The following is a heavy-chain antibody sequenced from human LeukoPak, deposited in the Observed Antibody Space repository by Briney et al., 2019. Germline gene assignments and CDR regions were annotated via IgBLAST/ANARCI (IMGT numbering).Heavy chain of an antibody. D-gene: IGHD2-2*01. Sequence: SETLSLTCAVYGWSFNDYYWNWIRQPPGKGLEWIGEINARGDTNYNPSLKSRVTISVDTSKKQFSLRLTSMIAADAALYYCARGQVPAARGYNWFDPWGQGTLVTVSS. CDR3: ARGQVPAARGYNWFDP. J-gene: IGHJ5*02. V-gene: IGHV4-34*01. CDR1: GWSFNDYY. CDR2: INARGDT.